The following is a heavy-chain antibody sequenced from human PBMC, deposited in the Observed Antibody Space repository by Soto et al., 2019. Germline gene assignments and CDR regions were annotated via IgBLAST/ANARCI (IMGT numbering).Heavy chain of an antibody. D-gene: IGHD6-6*01. CDR2: IVPIFGTA. V-gene: IGHV1-69*01. J-gene: IGHJ5*02. CDR3: VRDNSAARPGTVDLSTFDP. CDR1: GGTFSSYA. Sequence: QVQLVQSGAEVKKPGSSVKVSCKASGGTFSSYAISWVRQAPGQGLEWRGGIVPIFGTANYAQKFEGRVTITADQSTSTAYMEMRSLRSEDIAVYNCVRDNSAARPGTVDLSTFDPWGQGTLVTVSS.